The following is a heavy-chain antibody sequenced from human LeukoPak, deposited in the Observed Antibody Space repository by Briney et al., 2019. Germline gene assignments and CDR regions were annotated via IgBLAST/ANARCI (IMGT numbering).Heavy chain of an antibody. CDR3: TKEFSWFGDRPGCFDP. CDR1: GLSVGSNY. CDR2: IYSGGTT. Sequence: PGGSLRLSCAASGLSVGSNYMSWVRQSPERGLEWVSGIYSGGTTYYADSVKGRFSISRDNSRNTVYLEISSLRPEDTAVYLCTKEFSWFGDRPGCFDPWGQGTQVTVSS. D-gene: IGHD3-10*01. J-gene: IGHJ5*02. V-gene: IGHV3-53*01.